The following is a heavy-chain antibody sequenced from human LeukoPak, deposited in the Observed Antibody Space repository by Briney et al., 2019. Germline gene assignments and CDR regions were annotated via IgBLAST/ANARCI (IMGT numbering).Heavy chain of an antibody. V-gene: IGHV4-61*02. CDR2: ISSRGNT. Sequence: SETLSLTCSVSGASITTESYYWTWVRQTAEKGLEWIGRISSRGNTDYESSLKSLVTISRDTSKNQVSLGLSSVTAADTAVYYCARSRPINHCSTTTCDSRDLDYWGQGTLVTVSS. CDR1: GASITTESYY. D-gene: IGHD2-2*01. J-gene: IGHJ4*02. CDR3: ARSRPINHCSTTTCDSRDLDY.